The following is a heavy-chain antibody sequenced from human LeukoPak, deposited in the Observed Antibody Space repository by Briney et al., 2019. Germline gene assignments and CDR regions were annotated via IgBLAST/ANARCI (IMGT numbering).Heavy chain of an antibody. CDR1: DGSTSSGSYS. D-gene: IGHD6-13*01. CDR3: ARAAAAGLDS. CDR2: ISTSGST. V-gene: IGHV4-61*02. J-gene: IGHJ4*02. Sequence: PSQTLSLTCTVSDGSTSSGSYSGPWIRRPAGKGLEWIGRISTSGSTNYTPSLKSRVTISADTSKNQFSLKLNSVTAADTAVYYCARAAAAGLDSWGQGTLVTVSS.